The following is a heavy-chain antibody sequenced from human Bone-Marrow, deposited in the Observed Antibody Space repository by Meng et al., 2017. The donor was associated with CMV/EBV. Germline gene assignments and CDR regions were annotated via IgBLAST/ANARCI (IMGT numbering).Heavy chain of an antibody. J-gene: IGHJ4*02. CDR3: VRDLGGSYPN. V-gene: IGHV4-59*01. CDR1: GGSISSYY. CDR2: IYYSGST. D-gene: IGHD1-26*01. Sequence: SETLSLTCTVSGGSISSYYWSWIRQPPGKGLEWIGYIYYSGSTNYNPSLKSRVTISVDTSKNQFSLKLSSVTAADTAVYYCVRDLGGSYPNWGQGTLVTVSS.